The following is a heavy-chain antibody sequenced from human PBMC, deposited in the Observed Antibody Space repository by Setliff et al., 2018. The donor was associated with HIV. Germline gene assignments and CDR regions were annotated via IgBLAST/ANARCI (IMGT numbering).Heavy chain of an antibody. J-gene: IGHJ4*02. Sequence: PSETLSLTCAVSGYSIRSGGYYWGWIRQPPGRGLEWIGNIYHSGGTHYNPSLRSRVTISVDTSKNHFSLKLSSVTAADTAVFYCARVPFTTGFDYWGQGILVTVSS. CDR2: IYHSGGT. CDR1: GYSIRSGGYY. CDR3: ARVPFTTGFDY. D-gene: IGHD3-3*01. V-gene: IGHV4-38-2*01.